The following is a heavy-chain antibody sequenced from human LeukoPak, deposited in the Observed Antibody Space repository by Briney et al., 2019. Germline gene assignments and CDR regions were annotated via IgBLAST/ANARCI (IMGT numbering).Heavy chain of an antibody. CDR2: INPSGGST. CDR1: GYTFTSYY. J-gene: IGHJ5*02. V-gene: IGHV1-46*01. CDR3: AREHIMMTTVTTSDNWFDP. Sequence: ASVKVSCKASGYTFTSYYMHWVRQAPGQGLEWMGIINPSGGSTSYAQKFQGRVTMTRDTSTSTVYMEPSSLRSEDTAVYYCAREHIMMTTVTTSDNWFDPWGQGTLVTVSS. D-gene: IGHD4-17*01.